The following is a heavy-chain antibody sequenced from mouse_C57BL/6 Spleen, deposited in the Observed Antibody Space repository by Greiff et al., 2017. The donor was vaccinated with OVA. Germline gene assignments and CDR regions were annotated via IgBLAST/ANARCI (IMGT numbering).Heavy chain of an antibody. CDR1: GYTFTSYW. Sequence: QVQLQQPGAELVKPGASVKLSCKASGYTFTSYWMQWVKQRPGQGLEWIGEIDPSDSYTNYNQKFKGKATLTVDTSSSTAYMQLSSLTSEDTAVYYCARSYGTFAYWGQGTLVTVSA. V-gene: IGHV1-50*01. D-gene: IGHD4-1*01. CDR3: ARSYGTFAY. J-gene: IGHJ3*01. CDR2: IDPSDSYT.